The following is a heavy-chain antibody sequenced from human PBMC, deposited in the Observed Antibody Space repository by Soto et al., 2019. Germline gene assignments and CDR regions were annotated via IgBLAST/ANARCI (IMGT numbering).Heavy chain of an antibody. CDR2: TSYSGNT. CDR1: GGSVSTYY. CDR3: ARDGVGPFDY. V-gene: IGHV4-59*02. J-gene: IGHJ4*02. Sequence: SETLSLTCTISGGSVSTYYWSWIRQPPGKELEWIGLTSYSGNTNYNPSLKSRVAIAVDTSKNQFSLTLNSVTAADTAVYYCARDGVGPFDYWGQGTLVTVSS. D-gene: IGHD3-3*01.